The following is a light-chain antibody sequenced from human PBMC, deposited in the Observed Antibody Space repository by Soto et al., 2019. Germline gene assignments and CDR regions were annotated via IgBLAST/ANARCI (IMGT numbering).Light chain of an antibody. Sequence: DIQLTQSPSTLSASVGERVTITCRASQTVNTWLAWYQHKPGKAPKLLIYDASVLETGVPSRFSGFSSGTEFTLTISSLQPDDFATYFCQQSFDTPFTFGQGTKLEIK. V-gene: IGKV1-5*01. CDR2: DAS. CDR3: QQSFDTPFT. CDR1: QTVNTW. J-gene: IGKJ2*01.